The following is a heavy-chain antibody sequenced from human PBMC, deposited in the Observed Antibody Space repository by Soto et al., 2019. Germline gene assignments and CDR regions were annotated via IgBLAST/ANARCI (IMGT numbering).Heavy chain of an antibody. CDR2: IWYDGSNK. CDR1: GFTFSSYG. Sequence: GGSLRLSCAASGFTFSSYGMHWVRQAPGKGLEWVAVIWYDGSNKYYADSVKGRFTISRDNSKNTLYLQMNSLRAEDTAVYYCARKRAAAGTDFDYWGQGTLVTVSS. V-gene: IGHV3-33*01. CDR3: ARKRAAAGTDFDY. D-gene: IGHD6-13*01. J-gene: IGHJ4*02.